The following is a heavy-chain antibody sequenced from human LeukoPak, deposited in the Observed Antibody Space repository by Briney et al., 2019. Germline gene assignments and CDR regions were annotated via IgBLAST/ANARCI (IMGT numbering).Heavy chain of an antibody. CDR3: AKTGVAVAAYYFDY. CDR1: GYTFTSYD. J-gene: IGHJ4*02. Sequence: ASVKVSCKASGYTFTSYDIHWVRQATGQGLEWLGWMNPNSGTTAYAQKFQGRVTITRNTSISTAYMELSSLRSEDTAVYYCAKTGVAVAAYYFDYWGQGTLVTVSS. D-gene: IGHD6-19*01. V-gene: IGHV1-8*03. CDR2: MNPNSGTT.